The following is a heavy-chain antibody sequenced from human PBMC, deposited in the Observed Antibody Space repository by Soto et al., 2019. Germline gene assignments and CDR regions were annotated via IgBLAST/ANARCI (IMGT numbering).Heavy chain of an antibody. Sequence: ASETLSLTCAVYGGSFSGYYWSWIRQPPGKGLEWIGEINHSGSANYNPSLKSRVTISVDTSKNQFSLKLSSVTAADTAVYYCAGNTIFERLLPWGQGTLVTVSS. CDR2: INHSGSA. J-gene: IGHJ5*02. D-gene: IGHD3-3*01. V-gene: IGHV4-34*01. CDR3: AGNTIFERLLP. CDR1: GGSFSGYY.